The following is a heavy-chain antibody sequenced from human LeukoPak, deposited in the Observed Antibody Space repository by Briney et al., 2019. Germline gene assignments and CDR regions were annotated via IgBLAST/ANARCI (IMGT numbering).Heavy chain of an antibody. V-gene: IGHV3-30*03. CDR2: ISYDGSRK. D-gene: IGHD2-15*01. J-gene: IGHJ4*02. Sequence: GRSLRLSCAASGFSFSYYGIHWVRQAPGKGLEWVAVISYDGSRKLYADSVKGRFTISRDNSRNTLYLQMNSLRAEDTAVYYCARETGLRKCSGGSCYSVVGNYFDYWGQGTLVTVSS. CDR1: GFSFSYYG. CDR3: ARETGLRKCSGGSCYSVVGNYFDY.